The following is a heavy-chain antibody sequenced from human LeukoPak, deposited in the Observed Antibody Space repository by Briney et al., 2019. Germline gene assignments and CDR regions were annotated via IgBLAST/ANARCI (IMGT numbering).Heavy chain of an antibody. V-gene: IGHV3-33*01. CDR2: IWYDGSNK. J-gene: IGHJ4*02. Sequence: PGGSLRLSCAASGFSFSNYGMHWVRQAPGKGLEWVAVIWYDGSNKYYADSVKGRFTISRDNSKNTLYVQMSSLRAEDTAVYYCARSNNGGWGYWDYWGQGSLVTVSS. CDR1: GFSFSNYG. D-gene: IGHD2-8*02. CDR3: ARSNNGGWGYWDY.